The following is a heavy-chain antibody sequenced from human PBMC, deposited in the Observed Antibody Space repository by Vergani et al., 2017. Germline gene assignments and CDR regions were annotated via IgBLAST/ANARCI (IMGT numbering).Heavy chain of an antibody. V-gene: IGHV1-69*12. CDR1: GGTFSSYA. D-gene: IGHD5-12*01. J-gene: IGHJ6*03. CDR3: ARYKPRLGKEPHQADTDQYYYMDV. Sequence: QVQLVQSGAEVKKPGSSVKVSCKASGGTFSSYAISWVRQAPGQGLEWMGGIIPIFGTANYAQKFQGRVTITADESKSTAYMELSSLRSEDTAVYYCARYKPRLGKEPHQADTDQYYYMDVWGKGTTVTVSS. CDR2: IIPIFGTA.